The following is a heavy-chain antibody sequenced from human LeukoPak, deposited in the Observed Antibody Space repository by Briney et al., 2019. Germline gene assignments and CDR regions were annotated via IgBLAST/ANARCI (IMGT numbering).Heavy chain of an antibody. V-gene: IGHV4-61*01. J-gene: IGHJ3*02. Sequence: PSETLSLTCTVSGYSISSSYYWSWIRQPPGKGLEWIGYIYYSGSTNYNPSLKSRVTISVDTSKNQFSLKLSSVTAADTAVYYCARAHKAQNYCSGGSCTNAFDIWGQGTMVTVSS. D-gene: IGHD2-15*01. CDR2: IYYSGST. CDR3: ARAHKAQNYCSGGSCTNAFDI. CDR1: GYSISSSYY.